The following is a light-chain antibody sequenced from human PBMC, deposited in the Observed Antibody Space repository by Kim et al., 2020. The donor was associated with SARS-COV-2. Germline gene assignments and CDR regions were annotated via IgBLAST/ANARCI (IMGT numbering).Light chain of an antibody. Sequence: EIVMTQSPATLSVSPGERATLSCRASQSVSSNLAWYQQKPGQAPRLLIYGASTRATGLPARFSGSGSGTEFTLTISSLQSEDFAVYYCQQYNNWPSSITFGQGTRLEIK. CDR3: QQYNNWPSSIT. CDR1: QSVSSN. V-gene: IGKV3-15*01. CDR2: GAS. J-gene: IGKJ5*01.